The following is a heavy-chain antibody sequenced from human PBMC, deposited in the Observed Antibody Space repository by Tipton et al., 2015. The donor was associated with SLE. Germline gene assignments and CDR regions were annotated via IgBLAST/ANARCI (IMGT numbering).Heavy chain of an antibody. CDR1: GGSFSGYY. CDR3: ARHLDGGNSSYFDY. V-gene: IGHV4-34*01. D-gene: IGHD4-23*01. J-gene: IGHJ4*02. CDR2: ISHSGST. Sequence: TLSLTCAVYGGSFSGYYWSWIRQPPGKGLEWIGEISHSGSTNYNPSLKSRVTISVDTSKNQFSLKLSSVTAADTAVYYCARHLDGGNSSYFDYWGQGTLVTVSS.